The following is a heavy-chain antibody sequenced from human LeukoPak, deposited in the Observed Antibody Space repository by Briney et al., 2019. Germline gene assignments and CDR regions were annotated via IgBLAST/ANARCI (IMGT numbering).Heavy chain of an antibody. Sequence: ASVKVSCKASGYTFTSYGISWVRQATGQGLEWMGWMNPNSGNTGYAQKFQGRVTMTRDTSISTAYMELSSLRSEDTAVYYCARGRFRWELEIRDFDYWGQGTLVTVSS. V-gene: IGHV1-8*02. D-gene: IGHD1-26*01. CDR2: MNPNSGNT. CDR3: ARGRFRWELEIRDFDY. CDR1: GYTFTSYG. J-gene: IGHJ4*02.